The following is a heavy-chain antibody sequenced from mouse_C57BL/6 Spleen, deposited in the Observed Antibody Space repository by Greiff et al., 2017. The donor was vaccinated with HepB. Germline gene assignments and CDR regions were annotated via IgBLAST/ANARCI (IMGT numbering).Heavy chain of an antibody. CDR3: ARGGYYDGSFDY. CDR2: IDPSDSET. Sequence: VQLQQPGAELVRPGSSVKLSCKASGYTFTSYWMHWVKQRPIQGLEWIGNIDPSDSETHYNQKFKDKATLTVDKSSSTAYMQLSSLTSEYSAVYYCARGGYYDGSFDYWGQGTTLTVSS. D-gene: IGHD2-3*01. V-gene: IGHV1-52*01. CDR1: GYTFTSYW. J-gene: IGHJ2*01.